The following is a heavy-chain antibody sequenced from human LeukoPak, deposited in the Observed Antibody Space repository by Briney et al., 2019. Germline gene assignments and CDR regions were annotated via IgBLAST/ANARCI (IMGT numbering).Heavy chain of an antibody. D-gene: IGHD2-15*01. V-gene: IGHV4-34*01. CDR1: GGSFSGYY. CDR2: INHSGGT. CDR3: ARVEDIVVVVAATRARWFDP. J-gene: IGHJ5*02. Sequence: PSETLSLTCAVYGGSFSGYYWSWIRQPPGKGLEWIGEINHSGGTNYNPSLKSRVTISVDTSKNQFSLKLSSVTAADTAVYYCARVEDIVVVVAATRARWFDPWGQGTLVTVSS.